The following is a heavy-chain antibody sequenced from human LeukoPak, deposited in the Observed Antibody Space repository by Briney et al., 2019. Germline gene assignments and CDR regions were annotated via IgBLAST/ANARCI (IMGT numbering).Heavy chain of an antibody. CDR2: IYTSGST. V-gene: IGHV4-4*07. CDR1: GGSITYYY. Sequence: PSETLSLTCTVSGGSITYYYWNWIRQPAGKALEWIGRIYTSGSTDYKPSLKSRVTMSLDTSKNQLSLELSSVTAADTAVYCCARGISGTTGWPIKYYFDFWGQGTPVTVSS. CDR3: ARGISGTTGWPIKYYFDF. J-gene: IGHJ4*02. D-gene: IGHD1-7*01.